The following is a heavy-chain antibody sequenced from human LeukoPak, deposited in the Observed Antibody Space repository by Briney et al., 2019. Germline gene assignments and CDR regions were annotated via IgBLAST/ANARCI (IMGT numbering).Heavy chain of an antibody. CDR1: GFTFSTYW. CDR2: IQQDGIRK. V-gene: IGHV3-7*01. J-gene: IGHJ4*02. D-gene: IGHD3-10*01. Sequence: GGSLRLSCAASGFTFSTYWMSWVRQAPGKGLEWVANIQQDGIRKYYVDSVEGRFTISRENAKNSLFLQMSSLRADDTAVYYCGRELDGSVDYWGQGTLVTVSS. CDR3: GRELDGSVDY.